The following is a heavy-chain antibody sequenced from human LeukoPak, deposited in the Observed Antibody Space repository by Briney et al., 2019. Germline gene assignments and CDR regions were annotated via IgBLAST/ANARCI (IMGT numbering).Heavy chain of an antibody. D-gene: IGHD1-1*01. CDR1: GFTFSSYA. Sequence: GGSLRLSCAASGFTFSSYAMSWVRQAPGKGLEWVSGISLSGGLTYYADSVKGRFPISRDNSKNTLYLQMNSLRAEDTAVYYCVRDSWERRWGTLYSFDYWGQGNLVSVSS. J-gene: IGHJ4*02. V-gene: IGHV3-23*01. CDR2: ISLSGGLT. CDR3: VRDSWERRWGTLYSFDY.